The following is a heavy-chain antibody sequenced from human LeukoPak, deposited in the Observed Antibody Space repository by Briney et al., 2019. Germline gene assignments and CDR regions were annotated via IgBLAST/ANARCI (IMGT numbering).Heavy chain of an antibody. Sequence: PSQTLSLTCTVSGGSISSGDYYWSWIRQPPGKGLEWIGEINHSGSTNYNPSLKSRVTISVDTSKNQFSLKLSSVTAADTAVYYCASIKGSGSYYKNPDYWGQGTLVTVSS. V-gene: IGHV4-30-4*08. CDR2: INHSGST. CDR3: ASIKGSGSYYKNPDY. CDR1: GGSISSGDYY. J-gene: IGHJ4*02. D-gene: IGHD3-10*01.